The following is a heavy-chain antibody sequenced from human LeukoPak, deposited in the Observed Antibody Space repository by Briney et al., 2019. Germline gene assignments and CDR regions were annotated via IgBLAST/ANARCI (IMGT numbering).Heavy chain of an antibody. V-gene: IGHV3-66*01. D-gene: IGHD3-3*01. CDR2: IYLGGNT. Sequence: PGGSLRLSCTASGFSVTNTYMSWVRQAPGKGLEWGSPIYLGGNTYYAETVKGRFTVSRDRPKNAVSLQMNSLRAEDTAVYYCARDPVRFLEWWPTEGDTDVWGQGTTVIVSS. CDR1: GFSVTNTY. J-gene: IGHJ6*02. CDR3: ARDPVRFLEWWPTEGDTDV.